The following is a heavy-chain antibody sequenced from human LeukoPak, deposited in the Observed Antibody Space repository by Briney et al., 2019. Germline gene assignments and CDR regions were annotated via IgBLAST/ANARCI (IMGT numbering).Heavy chain of an antibody. D-gene: IGHD2-2*01. CDR2: IYPGDSDI. Sequence: PGESLKISCKCSGYSFTNYWIGWVRQMPGKGLEWMGIIYPGDSDIRNSPSFQGQVTISADKSISTVYLQWSSLKASDTAMYYCARDGPVPATADAFDFWGQGTMVTVSS. V-gene: IGHV5-51*01. CDR1: GYSFTNYW. CDR3: ARDGPVPATADAFDF. J-gene: IGHJ3*01.